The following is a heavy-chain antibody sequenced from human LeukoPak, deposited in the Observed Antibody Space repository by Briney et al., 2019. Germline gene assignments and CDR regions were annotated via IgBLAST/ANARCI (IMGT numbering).Heavy chain of an antibody. J-gene: IGHJ4*02. CDR1: GYTFTGYY. CDR3: ARGRYSGTLNFDY. V-gene: IGHV1-2*02. CDR2: INPNSGGT. D-gene: IGHD1-26*01. Sequence: ASVKVSCKASGYTFTGYYMHWVRQAPGQGLEWMGWINPNSGGTNYAQKFQGRVTMTRDTSISTAYMELSRLRSDDTAVYYCARGRYSGTLNFDYWGQGTLVTVSS.